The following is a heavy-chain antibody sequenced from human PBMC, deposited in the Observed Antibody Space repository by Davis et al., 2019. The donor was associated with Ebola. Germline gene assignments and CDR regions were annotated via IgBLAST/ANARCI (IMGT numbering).Heavy chain of an antibody. CDR1: GFSLSTSGMR. D-gene: IGHD2-15*01. CDR2: IDWDDDK. CDR3: ARMILGYCSGGSCYTFDP. V-gene: IGHV2-70*04. Sequence: SGPTLVKPTQTLTLTCTFSGFSLSTSGMRVSWIRQPPGKALEWLARIDWDDDKFYSTSLKTRLTISKDTSKNQVVLTMTNMDPVDTATYYCARMILGYCSGGSCYTFDPWGQGTLVTVSS. J-gene: IGHJ5*02.